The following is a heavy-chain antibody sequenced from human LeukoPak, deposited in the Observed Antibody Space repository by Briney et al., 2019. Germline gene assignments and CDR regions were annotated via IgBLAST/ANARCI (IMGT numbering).Heavy chain of an antibody. D-gene: IGHD6-19*01. CDR3: AGEGAVAGTEDY. J-gene: IGHJ4*02. V-gene: IGHV4-4*07. Sequence: SETLSLTCTVSGGSISSYYWSWIRQPAGKGLEWIGRIYTSGSTNYNPSLKSRVTMSVDTSKNQFSLKLSSVTAADTAVYYCAGEGAVAGTEDYWGQGTLVTVSS. CDR2: IYTSGST. CDR1: GGSISSYY.